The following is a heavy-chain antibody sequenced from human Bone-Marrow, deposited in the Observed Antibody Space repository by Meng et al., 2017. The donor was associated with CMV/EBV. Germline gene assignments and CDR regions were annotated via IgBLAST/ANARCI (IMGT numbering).Heavy chain of an antibody. CDR3: ARGGDYLRN. Sequence: LSCAASGFTFRDYCMTWIRQAPGKGLKWVSYIDTDGTNIRFADSVQGRFTVSRDNAKNSLYLQMNSLRADDTAVYYCARGGDYLRNWGQGTLVTVSS. J-gene: IGHJ4*02. D-gene: IGHD2/OR15-2a*01. CDR2: IDTDGTNI. V-gene: IGHV3-11*01. CDR1: GFTFRDYC.